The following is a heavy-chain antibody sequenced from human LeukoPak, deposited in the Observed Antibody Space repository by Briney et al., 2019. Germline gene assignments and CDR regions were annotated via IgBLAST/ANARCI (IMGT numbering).Heavy chain of an antibody. CDR2: FDAEDGET. V-gene: IGHV1-24*01. Sequence: GASVKVSCKVCGYTLPELSMHWVRQAPGKGLEWMGGFDAEDGETIYAQKFQGRVTMTEDTSTDTAYMELSSLRSEDTAVYYCATGYSSGLDAFDIWGQGTMVTVSS. J-gene: IGHJ3*02. CDR1: GYTLPELS. CDR3: ATGYSSGLDAFDI. D-gene: IGHD6-19*01.